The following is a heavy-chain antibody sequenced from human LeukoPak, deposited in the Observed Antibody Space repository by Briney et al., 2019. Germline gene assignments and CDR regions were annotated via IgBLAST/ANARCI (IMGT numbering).Heavy chain of an antibody. CDR2: IYPGDSDT. Sequence: GESLKISCKISGYSFTIYWIAWVRQMPGKGLEWMGIIYPGDSDTRYSPSFQGQVTISADKSISTAYLQWSSLKASDTAMYYCARRGGYCSGGSCYSVGAFDIWGQGTMVTVSS. CDR3: ARRGGYCSGGSCYSVGAFDI. D-gene: IGHD2-15*01. V-gene: IGHV5-51*01. CDR1: GYSFTIYW. J-gene: IGHJ3*02.